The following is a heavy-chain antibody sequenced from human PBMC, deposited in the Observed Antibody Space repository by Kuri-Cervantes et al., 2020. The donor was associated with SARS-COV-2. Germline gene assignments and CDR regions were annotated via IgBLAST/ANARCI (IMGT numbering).Heavy chain of an antibody. D-gene: IGHD4-17*01. CDR2: IYPGDSDT. Sequence: GGSLRLSCKGSGYSFTNYWIGWVRQMPGKGLEWMGIIYPGDSDTRYSPSFQGQVTISADKSTNTAFLQWSSLKASDTAIYYCARRAYGEEVDYYYMDVWGKGTAVTVSS. CDR1: GYSFTNYW. J-gene: IGHJ6*03. CDR3: ARRAYGEEVDYYYMDV. V-gene: IGHV5-51*01.